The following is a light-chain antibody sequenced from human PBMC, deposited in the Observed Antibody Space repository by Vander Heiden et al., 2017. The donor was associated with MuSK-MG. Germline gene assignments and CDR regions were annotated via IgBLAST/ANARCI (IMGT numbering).Light chain of an antibody. V-gene: IGKV1-39*01. J-gene: IGKJ2*01. CDR3: QQNDSNPRYT. CDR1: QSISSY. CDR2: AAS. Sequence: DIQMTQSPSSLSASVGDRVTITCRASQSISSYLNWYQQKPGKAPKLLIYAASRLQSGVPSRFSGSGYGKDFTLTISSRQPEDFATYYCQQNDSNPRYTFGQGTKMDIK.